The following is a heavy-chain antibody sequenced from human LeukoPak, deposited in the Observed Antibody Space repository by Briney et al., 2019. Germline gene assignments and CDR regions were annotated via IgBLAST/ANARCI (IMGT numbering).Heavy chain of an antibody. CDR1: GGSISRGDYY. J-gene: IGHJ4*02. D-gene: IGHD5-18*01. CDR2: IYYSGST. V-gene: IGHV4-30-4*01. Sequence: SQTLSLTCTVSGGSISRGDYYWSWIRQPPGKGLEWIGYIYYSGSTYYNPSLKSRVTISVDTSKNQFSLKLSSVTAADTAVYYCARGASSVDTAMDWGQGTLVTVSS. CDR3: ARGASSVDTAMD.